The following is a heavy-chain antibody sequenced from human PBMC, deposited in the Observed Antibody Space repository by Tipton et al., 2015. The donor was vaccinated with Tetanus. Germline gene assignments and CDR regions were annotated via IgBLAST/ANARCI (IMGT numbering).Heavy chain of an antibody. Sequence: GLVKPSQTLSLTCAISGDSVSSNSAAWNWIRQSPSRGLEWLGRTYYRSKWYNDYAVSVKSRITINPDTSKNQFSLQLNSVTPEDTAVYYCAMDRQQLVRVGGYAFDIWGQGTIVTVSS. CDR1: GDSVSSNSAA. V-gene: IGHV6-1*01. J-gene: IGHJ3*02. CDR3: AMDRQQLVRVGGYAFDI. CDR2: TYYRSKWYN. D-gene: IGHD6-13*01.